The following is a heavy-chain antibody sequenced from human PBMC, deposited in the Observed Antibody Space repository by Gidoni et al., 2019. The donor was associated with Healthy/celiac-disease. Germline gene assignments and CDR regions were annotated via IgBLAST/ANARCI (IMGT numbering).Heavy chain of an antibody. CDR2: INHSGST. D-gene: IGHD3-22*01. J-gene: IGHJ4*02. CDR1: GGSFSGYY. V-gene: IGHV4-34*01. CDR3: ARRNYYYSSGYL. Sequence: QVQLQQWGEGLLKPSETLSLTCAVDGGSFSGYYWSWIRQPPGTGLEWIGEINHSGSTNYNPSPKSRVTISVDTSKNLFSLKLSSVTAADPAVYYCARRNYYYSSGYLWGQGTLVTVSS.